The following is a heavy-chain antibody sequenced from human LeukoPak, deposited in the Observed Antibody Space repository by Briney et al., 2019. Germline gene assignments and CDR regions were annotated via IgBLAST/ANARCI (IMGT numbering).Heavy chain of an antibody. CDR2: IEKDGSAT. V-gene: IGHV3-7*01. CDR3: ARAGVTNQLGETYWYFDL. J-gene: IGHJ2*01. CDR1: GFTLSNYW. D-gene: IGHD1-1*01. Sequence: GGSLRLSCTASGFTLSNYWITWVRQAPGKGLEWVAKIEKDGSATYYVDSMKGRFTVSRDNAANSLYLQMSNLGVEDTAVYSCARAGVTNQLGETYWYFDLWGRGTLVTVSS.